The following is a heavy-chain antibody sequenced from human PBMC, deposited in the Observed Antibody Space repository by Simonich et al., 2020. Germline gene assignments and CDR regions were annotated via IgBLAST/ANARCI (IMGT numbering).Heavy chain of an antibody. CDR1: GFTFSSYW. J-gene: IGHJ4*02. V-gene: IGHV3-7*01. Sequence: EVQLVESGGGLVQPGGSLRLSCAASGFTFSSYWMSWVRQAPGKGLEWVANKKKDGSEKYNVDSVKGRFTLSRDNAKNSLYLQMNSLRAEDTAVYYCARDREVYGSGSYYNYWGQGTLVTVSS. CDR2: KKKDGSEK. CDR3: ARDREVYGSGSYYNY. D-gene: IGHD3-10*01.